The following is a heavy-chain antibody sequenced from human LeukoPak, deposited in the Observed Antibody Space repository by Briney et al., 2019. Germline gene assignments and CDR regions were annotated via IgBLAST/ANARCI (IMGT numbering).Heavy chain of an antibody. J-gene: IGHJ4*02. D-gene: IGHD5-18*01. CDR3: ARVIGGGILRYSYQTHFNY. CDR1: GFVFSSYD. Sequence: PGGSLRLSCAASGFVFSSYDMNWVRQAPGKGLEWVSCFKSSSYIYYADSVRGRFTISRDNAKNSLYLQMNSLRAEDTAVYYCARVIGGGILRYSYQTHFNYWGQGTLVTVSS. V-gene: IGHV3-21*01. CDR2: FKSSSYI.